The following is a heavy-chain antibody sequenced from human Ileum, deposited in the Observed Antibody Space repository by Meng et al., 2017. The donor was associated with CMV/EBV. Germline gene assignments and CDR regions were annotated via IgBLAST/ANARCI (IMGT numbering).Heavy chain of an antibody. D-gene: IGHD3-10*01. Sequence: LKYAAHGLVMLSETLSLTSIVTRHSIICYHWTWFGKPSRKGLVWVGRLRTSGTTDHNPSLKSRITLSIDTSKNQFSLKWNSLTAADTAVYYCGRAGARGVPVDMWGQGTLVTVSS. CDR2: LRTSGTT. J-gene: IGHJ4*02. V-gene: IGHV4-4*07. CDR3: GRAGARGVPVDM. CDR1: RHSIICYH.